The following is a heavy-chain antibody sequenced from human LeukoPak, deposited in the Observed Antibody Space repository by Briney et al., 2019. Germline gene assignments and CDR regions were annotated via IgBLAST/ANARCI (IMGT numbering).Heavy chain of an antibody. D-gene: IGHD5-18*01. V-gene: IGHV3-21*01. Sequence: PGGTLRLSCAASGFTFSSYGMSWVRQAPGKGLEWVSSISSSSSYIYYADSVKGRFTISRDNAKNSLYLQMNSLRAEDTAVYYCARGESGYSYGFGQYYFDYWGQGTLVTVSS. J-gene: IGHJ4*02. CDR3: ARGESGYSYGFGQYYFDY. CDR1: GFTFSSYG. CDR2: ISSSSSYI.